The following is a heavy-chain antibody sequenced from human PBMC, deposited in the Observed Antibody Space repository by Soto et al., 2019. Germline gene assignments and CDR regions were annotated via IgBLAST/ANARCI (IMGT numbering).Heavy chain of an antibody. Sequence: SGGSLRLSCAASGFTFSSYGMHWVRQAPGKGLEWVAVIWYDGSNKYYADSVKGRFTISRDNSKNTLYLQMNSLRAEDTAVYYCARGVRFLEWLNWFDPWGQGTLVTVSS. J-gene: IGHJ5*02. CDR2: IWYDGSNK. V-gene: IGHV3-33*01. CDR1: GFTFSSYG. CDR3: ARGVRFLEWLNWFDP. D-gene: IGHD3-3*01.